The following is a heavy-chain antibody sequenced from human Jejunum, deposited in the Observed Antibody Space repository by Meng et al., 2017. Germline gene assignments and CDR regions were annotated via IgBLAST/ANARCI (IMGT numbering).Heavy chain of an antibody. V-gene: IGHV4-39*07. D-gene: IGHD3-22*01. CDR1: GGSISTTAYY. CDR3: ARDSKTFYYDSSGTWYFEL. CDR2: IYYSGST. Sequence: GSLRLSCTVSGGSISTTAYYWGWVRQPPGKGLEWIGSIYYSGSTYHNPSLASRVTTSVDTSKNQFSLRLTSVTAADTAVYYCARDSKTFYYDSSGTWYFELWGRGSLVTVSS. J-gene: IGHJ2*01.